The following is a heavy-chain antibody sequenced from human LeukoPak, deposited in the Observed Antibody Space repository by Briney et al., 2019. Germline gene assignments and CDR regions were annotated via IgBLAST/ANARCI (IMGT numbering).Heavy chain of an antibody. CDR1: GGSFSGYY. J-gene: IGHJ4*02. D-gene: IGHD3-9*01. Sequence: SETLSLTCAVYGGSFSGYYWSWIRQPPGKKLEWIGSIYYGGSTYYNPSLKSRITISVDTSKNQFSLKLSSVTAADTAVYYCARHGRYFDWLLPHFDYWGQGTLVTVSS. CDR3: ARHGRYFDWLLPHFDY. V-gene: IGHV4-34*01. CDR2: IYYGGST.